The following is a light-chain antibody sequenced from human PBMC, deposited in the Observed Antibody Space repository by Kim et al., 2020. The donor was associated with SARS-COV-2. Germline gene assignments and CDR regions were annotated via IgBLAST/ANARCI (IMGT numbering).Light chain of an antibody. CDR1: SSNSGAGYD. J-gene: IGLJ3*02. CDR2: NSI. CDR3: QSYDSSLTGSGV. Sequence: VTIDCTGSSSNSGAGYDVHWYQHLPGTAPKLLIYNSINRPSGVPDRFSGSKSGTSASLAITGLQAEDEADYYCQSYDSSLTGSGVFGGGTQLTVL. V-gene: IGLV1-40*01.